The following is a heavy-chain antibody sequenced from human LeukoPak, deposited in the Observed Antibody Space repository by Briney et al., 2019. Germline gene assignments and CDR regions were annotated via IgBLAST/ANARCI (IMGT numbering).Heavy chain of an antibody. Sequence: ASVKVSCKASGYTFTGYYIHWVRQAPGQGLEWMGWINPNSGGTNYAQKFQGRVTMTRDTSISTAYMELSRLRSDDTAVYYCARDEPVWFGELKFYGNWFDPWGQGTLVTVSS. CDR3: ARDEPVWFGELKFYGNWFDP. D-gene: IGHD3-10*01. CDR2: INPNSGGT. V-gene: IGHV1-2*02. J-gene: IGHJ5*02. CDR1: GYTFTGYY.